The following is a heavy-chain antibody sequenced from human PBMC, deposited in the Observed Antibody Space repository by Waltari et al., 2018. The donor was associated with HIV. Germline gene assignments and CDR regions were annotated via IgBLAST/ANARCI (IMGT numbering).Heavy chain of an antibody. CDR3: MKGSPGASLNAFEI. CDR1: GFTFSNYA. J-gene: IGHJ3*02. V-gene: IGHV3-30*04. CDR2: ILYDGSSK. Sequence: QVQLVESGGGVVQPGRSLRLSCAASGFTFSNYAMHWVRQAPGKGLEWVAVILYDGSSKYYADSVKGRFTVSRDNSKNTLYLQMNSLRAEDTAVFYCMKGSPGASLNAFEIWGQGTMVTVSS.